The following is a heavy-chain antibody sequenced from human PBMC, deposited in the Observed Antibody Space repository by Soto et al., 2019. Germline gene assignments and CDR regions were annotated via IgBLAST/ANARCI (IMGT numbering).Heavy chain of an antibody. D-gene: IGHD3-22*01. CDR1: GFTFSNAW. J-gene: IGHJ6*03. CDR2: IKSKTDGGTT. CDR3: TTDLSGFGGYPGWDPTNHWGYYYYYMDV. V-gene: IGHV3-15*01. Sequence: GGSLRLSCAASGFTFSNAWMSWVRQAPGKGLEWVGRIKSKTDGGTTDYAAPVKGRFTISRDDSKNTLYLQMNSLKTEDTAVYYCTTDLSGFGGYPGWDPTNHWGYYYYYMDVWGKGTTVTVSS.